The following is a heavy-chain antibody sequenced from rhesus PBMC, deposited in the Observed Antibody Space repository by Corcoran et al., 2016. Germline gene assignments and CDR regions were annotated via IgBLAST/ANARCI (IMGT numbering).Heavy chain of an antibody. J-gene: IGHJ4*01. V-gene: IGHV4-80*01. D-gene: IGHD6-31*01. Sequence: QVQLQESGPGLVKPSETLSLTCAVSGGSFSSYWWSWIRQPPGKGPEWIGEINGNSGSTTYNPSLKSRVTISKDASKNQFSLKLSSVTAADTAVYYCARYMGAGGYFDYWGQGVLVTVSS. CDR3: ARYMGAGGYFDY. CDR2: INGNSGST. CDR1: GGSFSSYW.